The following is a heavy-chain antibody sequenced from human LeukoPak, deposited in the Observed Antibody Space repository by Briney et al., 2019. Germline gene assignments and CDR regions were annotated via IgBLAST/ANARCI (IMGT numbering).Heavy chain of an antibody. Sequence: SETLSLTCTVSGGSIISGGSYWGWIRQPPGTGLEWIGSIYYSGSTWYNPALKSRATISVDTPKNQFSLRLTSVTAADTAVYYCSRRDCSQSSCFYWYFDLWGRGTLLTVSS. CDR2: IYYSGST. V-gene: IGHV4-39*07. CDR3: SRRDCSQSSCFYWYFDL. J-gene: IGHJ2*01. CDR1: GGSIISGGSY. D-gene: IGHD2-2*01.